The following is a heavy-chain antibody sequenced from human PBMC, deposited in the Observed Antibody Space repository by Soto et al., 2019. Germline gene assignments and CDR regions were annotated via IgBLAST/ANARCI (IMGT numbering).Heavy chain of an antibody. CDR3: ARGTLAVFQH. CDR2: ISYDGSNK. D-gene: IGHD2-15*01. Sequence: LRLSCAASGFTFSSYAMHWVRQAPGKGLEWVAVISYDGSNKYYADSVKGRFTISRDNSKNTLYLQMNSLRAEDTAVYYCARGTLAVFQHWGQGTLVTVSS. J-gene: IGHJ1*01. V-gene: IGHV3-30-3*01. CDR1: GFTFSSYA.